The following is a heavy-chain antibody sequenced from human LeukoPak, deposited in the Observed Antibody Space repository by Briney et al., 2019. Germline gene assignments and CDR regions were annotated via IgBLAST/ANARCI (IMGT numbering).Heavy chain of an antibody. V-gene: IGHV3-48*01. CDR1: GFIFSRLS. Sequence: GGSLRLSCAASGFIFSRLSMSWVRQAPGKGLEWLSYISYSGSSIYYADSVKGRFTISRDNAKNSLYLQMNSLRAEDTAVYYCAKGVRFLEWLSPFDYWGQGTLVTVSS. D-gene: IGHD3-3*01. CDR2: ISYSGSSI. J-gene: IGHJ4*02. CDR3: AKGVRFLEWLSPFDY.